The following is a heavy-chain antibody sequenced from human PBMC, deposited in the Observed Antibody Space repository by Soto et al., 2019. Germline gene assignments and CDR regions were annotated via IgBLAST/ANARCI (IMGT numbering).Heavy chain of an antibody. Sequence: PSETLSLTCTVSGGSISSGGYYWSWIRQHPGKGLEWIGYIYYSGSTYYNPSLKSRVTISVDTSKNQFSLKLSSVTAADTAVYYCASLHCSSTSCRDYYYYYYMDVWGKGTTVTVSS. V-gene: IGHV4-31*03. CDR3: ASLHCSSTSCRDYYYYYYMDV. CDR2: IYYSGST. CDR1: GGSISSGGYY. J-gene: IGHJ6*03. D-gene: IGHD2-2*01.